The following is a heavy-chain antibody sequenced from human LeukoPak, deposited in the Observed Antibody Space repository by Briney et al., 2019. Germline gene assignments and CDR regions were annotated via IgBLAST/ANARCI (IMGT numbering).Heavy chain of an antibody. J-gene: IGHJ4*02. CDR1: GFTFSSYW. CDR2: IKQDGSEK. D-gene: IGHD5-12*01. CDR3: AKLTSLGSGYDYGYFDY. Sequence: PGGSLRLSCAASGFTFSSYWMSWVRQAPGKGLEWVANIKQDGSEKYYVDSVKGRFTISRDNAKNSLYLQMNSLRAEDTAVYYCAKLTSLGSGYDYGYFDYWGQGTLVTVSS. V-gene: IGHV3-7*03.